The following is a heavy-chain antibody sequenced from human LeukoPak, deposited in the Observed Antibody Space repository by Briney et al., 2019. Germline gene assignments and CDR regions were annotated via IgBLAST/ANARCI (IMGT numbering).Heavy chain of an antibody. CDR1: GGSISSYY. CDR2: IYYSGST. Sequence: SETLSLTCTVSGGSISSYYWSWIRQPPGKGLEWIGYIYYSGSTNYNASLKSRLTISLDTSTNQFALKLSSVTAADTAVYYCARFTPQGYGWGGYHWFDPWGQGTLVTVSS. D-gene: IGHD3-16*01. CDR3: ARFTPQGYGWGGYHWFDP. V-gene: IGHV4-59*01. J-gene: IGHJ5*02.